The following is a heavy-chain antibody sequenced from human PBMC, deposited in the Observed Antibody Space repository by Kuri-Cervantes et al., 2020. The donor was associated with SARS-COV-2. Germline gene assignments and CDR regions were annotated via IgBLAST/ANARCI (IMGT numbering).Heavy chain of an antibody. CDR2: IYHSGST. V-gene: IGHV4-38-2*01. CDR1: GYSISSGYY. CDR3: ARHSPRSSCYYYYMDV. J-gene: IGHJ6*03. Sequence: GSLRLSCAVSGYSISSGYYWGWIRQPPGKGLEWIGSIYHSGSTYYNPSLKSRVTISVDTSKNQFSLKLSSVTAADTAVYYCARHSPRSSCYYYYMDVWGKGTTVTVSS.